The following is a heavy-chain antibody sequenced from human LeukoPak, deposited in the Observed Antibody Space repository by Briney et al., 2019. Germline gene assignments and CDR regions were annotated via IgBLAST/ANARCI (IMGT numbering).Heavy chain of an antibody. D-gene: IGHD1-26*01. Sequence: HPGGSLGLSCAASGFTFSDYYMDWVRQAPGKGLEWVGRVRNKANSYTTEYAASVKGRFTISRDDSKNSLYLQMNSLKTEDTAVYFCARAIVQPTRRFDPWGQGTLVTVSS. V-gene: IGHV3-72*01. CDR3: ARAIVQPTRRFDP. J-gene: IGHJ5*02. CDR2: VRNKANSYTT. CDR1: GFTFSDYY.